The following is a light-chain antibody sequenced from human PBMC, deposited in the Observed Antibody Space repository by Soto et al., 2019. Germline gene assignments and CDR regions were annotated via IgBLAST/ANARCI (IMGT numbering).Light chain of an antibody. Sequence: QSALTQPASVSGSPGQSLTISCTGTSSDVGSSNFVSWYQQHPGKAPKLIIYEGSRRPSGVSGRFSGSKSGNAASLTISGLQFEDDTDYYYCSFPGSSIFYVFGTGTKLTVL. CDR3: CSFPGSSIFYV. V-gene: IGLV2-23*01. CDR2: EGS. J-gene: IGLJ1*01. CDR1: SSDVGSSNF.